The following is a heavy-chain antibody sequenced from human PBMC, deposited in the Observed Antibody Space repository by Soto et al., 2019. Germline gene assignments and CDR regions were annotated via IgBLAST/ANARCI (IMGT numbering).Heavy chain of an antibody. Sequence: EVQLVESGGGLVQPGGSLRLSCAASGFTVSSNYMSWVRQAPGKGLEWVSVIYSGGSTNYADSVKGRFTISRDNSKNTLYLQMNSLRAEDTAVYYCARGGHGSSGWYFAFDVWGQGTMVTVSS. D-gene: IGHD6-19*01. CDR1: GFTVSSNY. CDR3: ARGGHGSSGWYFAFDV. J-gene: IGHJ3*01. V-gene: IGHV3-66*01. CDR2: IYSGGST.